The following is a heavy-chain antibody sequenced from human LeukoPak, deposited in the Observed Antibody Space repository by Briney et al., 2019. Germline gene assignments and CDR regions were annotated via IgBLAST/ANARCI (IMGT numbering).Heavy chain of an antibody. CDR2: ISYDGSNK. D-gene: IGHD2-15*01. CDR1: GFTFSSYE. CDR3: PSGIDAFDI. V-gene: IGHV3-30*04. J-gene: IGHJ3*02. Sequence: GGSLRLSCAASGFTFSSYEMHWVRQAPGKGLEWVAVISYDGSNKYYADSVKGRFTISRDNSKNTLYLQMNSLRAEDTAVYYCPSGIDAFDIWGQGTMVTVSS.